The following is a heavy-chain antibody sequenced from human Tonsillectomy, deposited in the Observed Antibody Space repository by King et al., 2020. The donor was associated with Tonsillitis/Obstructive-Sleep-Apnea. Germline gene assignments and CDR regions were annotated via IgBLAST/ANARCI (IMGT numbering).Heavy chain of an antibody. CDR3: ARGYLRNSLDY. CDR2: ISTSGDTI. V-gene: IGHV3-48*01. CDR1: GFTFSAYS. D-gene: IGHD1-26*01. J-gene: IGHJ4*02. Sequence: VHLVESGGGLVQTGGSLRLSCAATGFTFSAYSMSWVRQAPGEGLEWISFISTSGDTIYYADSVEGRLTISRDNAKNSLYLQMNSLRGEDTAVYYCARGYLRNSLDYWGQGTLVTVSS.